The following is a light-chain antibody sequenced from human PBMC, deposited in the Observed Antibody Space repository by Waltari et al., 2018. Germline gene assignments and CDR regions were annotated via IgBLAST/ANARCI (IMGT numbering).Light chain of an antibody. Sequence: EIVLTQSPGTLSLSPGESATLSCRASQSISKYLAWYQQKTDPPPRLLIYHASSRAAGIPDRFSGSVSGTYFSLSSSRLEPEDCAVYYCQHDESLPVTFGQGTKVEIK. CDR3: QHDESLPVT. V-gene: IGKV3-20*01. CDR2: HAS. J-gene: IGKJ1*01. CDR1: QSISKY.